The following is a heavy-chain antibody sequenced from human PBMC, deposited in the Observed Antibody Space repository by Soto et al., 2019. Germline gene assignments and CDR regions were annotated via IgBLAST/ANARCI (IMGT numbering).Heavy chain of an antibody. CDR2: IYQTGTT. Sequence: SETLSLTCTPSGDSINDDGHSWSWIRQPPGAALEWIGYIYQTGTTQYNPSLSSRVSISADRSKNQFSLHLTSVTAADTAVYYCARAVFCTDGFCFPNWLDPWGQGILVTVSS. J-gene: IGHJ5*02. V-gene: IGHV4-30-2*01. CDR3: ARAVFCTDGFCFPNWLDP. D-gene: IGHD2-8*01. CDR1: GDSINDDGHS.